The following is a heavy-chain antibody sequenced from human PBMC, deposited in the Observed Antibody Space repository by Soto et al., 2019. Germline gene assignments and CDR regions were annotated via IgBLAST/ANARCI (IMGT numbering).Heavy chain of an antibody. J-gene: IGHJ4*02. D-gene: IGHD3-22*01. CDR2: INPNSGAT. CDR3: ARAVVTMTPNFDY. CDR1: GYTFTGYY. Sequence: ASVKVSCKPSGYTFTGYYIHWVRQAPGQGLEWMGWINPNSGATNYAQKLQGWVTMTRDTSISTAYMELSSLRSDDTALYYCARAVVTMTPNFDYWGQGTLVTVSS. V-gene: IGHV1-2*04.